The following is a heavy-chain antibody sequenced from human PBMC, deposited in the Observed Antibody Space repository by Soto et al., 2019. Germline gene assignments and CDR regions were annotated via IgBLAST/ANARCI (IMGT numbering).Heavy chain of an antibody. D-gene: IGHD5-12*01. J-gene: IGHJ4*02. CDR1: GYTFTIYG. CDR2: ISAYNGNT. Sequence: ASVKVSCKASGYTFTIYGITWVRQAPGQGLEWMGWISAYNGNTNYAQKLQGRVTMTTDTSTSTAYMELRSLRSDDTAVYYCARTEMATNEFDYWGQGTLVTVSS. V-gene: IGHV1-18*04. CDR3: ARTEMATNEFDY.